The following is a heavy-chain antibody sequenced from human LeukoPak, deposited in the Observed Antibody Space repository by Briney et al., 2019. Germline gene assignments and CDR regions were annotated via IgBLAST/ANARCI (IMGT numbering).Heavy chain of an antibody. J-gene: IGHJ4*02. Sequence: PGGSLRLSCAASGFTFSSYWMSWVRQAPGKGLERVANIKQDGSEKYYVDSVKGRFTISRDNAKNSLYLQMNSLRAEDTAVYYCARDSAGYDILTGYPNDYWGQGTLVTVSS. CDR1: GFTFSSYW. CDR2: IKQDGSEK. CDR3: ARDSAGYDILTGYPNDY. D-gene: IGHD3-9*01. V-gene: IGHV3-7*01.